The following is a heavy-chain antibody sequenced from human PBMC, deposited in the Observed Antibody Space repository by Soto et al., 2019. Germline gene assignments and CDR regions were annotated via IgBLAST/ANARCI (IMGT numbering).Heavy chain of an antibody. J-gene: IGHJ4*02. CDR3: ARDLAYYDSSGYYTLWSFDY. D-gene: IGHD3-22*01. Sequence: PGGSLRLSCAASGFTYSTYTMHWVRQAPGKGLEWVAVISYDGSNKYYADSVKGRFTISRDNSKNTLYLQMNSLRAEDTAVYYCARDLAYYDSSGYYTLWSFDYWGQGTLVTVSS. CDR1: GFTYSTYT. CDR2: ISYDGSNK. V-gene: IGHV3-30-3*01.